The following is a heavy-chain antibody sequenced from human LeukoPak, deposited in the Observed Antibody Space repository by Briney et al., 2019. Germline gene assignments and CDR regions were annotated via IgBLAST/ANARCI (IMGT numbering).Heavy chain of an antibody. CDR3: ARGPPVVYDVLTGYYRFDY. V-gene: IGHV4-34*01. Sequence: SETLSLTCAVHGGSINGYYWSWIRQPPGKGLEWIGEINDSRSTKYNPSLKSRVTISVDTSKNQFSLKLNSVTAADTAVYYCARGPPVVYDVLTGYYRFDYWGQGTLVTVSS. J-gene: IGHJ4*02. CDR2: INDSRST. CDR1: GGSINGYY. D-gene: IGHD3-9*01.